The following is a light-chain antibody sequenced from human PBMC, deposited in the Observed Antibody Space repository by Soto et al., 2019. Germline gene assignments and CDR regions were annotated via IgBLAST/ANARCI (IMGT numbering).Light chain of an antibody. J-gene: IGLJ1*01. CDR3: QSYDSSLSGFV. Sequence: SVLTQPPSVSGAPGQRVTISCTGSSSNIGAGYDVHWYQQLPGTAPKLLIYGNINRPSGVPDRFYGSNSGTSASLAITGLQAEDEADYYCQSYDSSLSGFVFGTGTKVTV. CDR1: SSNIGAGYD. V-gene: IGLV1-40*01. CDR2: GNI.